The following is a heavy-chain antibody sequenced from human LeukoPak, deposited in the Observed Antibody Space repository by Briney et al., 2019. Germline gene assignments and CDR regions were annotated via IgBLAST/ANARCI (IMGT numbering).Heavy chain of an antibody. V-gene: IGHV4-59*01. CDR3: ARGPNSHWFDP. CDR1: GGSISSYY. CDR2: IYYSGST. J-gene: IGHJ5*02. Sequence: SETLSLTCTVSGGSISSYYWTWIRQPPGKGLEWIGYIYYSGSTKSNPSLKSRVTISVDTSKNQFSLKLSSVTAADTAVYYCARGPNSHWFDPWGQGTLVTVS.